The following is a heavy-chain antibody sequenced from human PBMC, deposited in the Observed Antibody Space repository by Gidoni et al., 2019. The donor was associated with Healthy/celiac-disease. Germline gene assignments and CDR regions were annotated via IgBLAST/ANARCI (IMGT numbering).Heavy chain of an antibody. Sequence: EVQLLESGGGLVQPGGSLRLSCAASGFTFSSYAMSWVHQAPGKGLEWVAAISGSGGSTYYANSVKGRFTISRDNSKNTLYLQMNSLRAEDTAVYYCAKDNGYSSSWYSVVVSYFDYWGQGTLVTVSS. D-gene: IGHD6-13*01. J-gene: IGHJ4*02. CDR2: ISGSGGST. V-gene: IGHV3-23*01. CDR1: GFTFSSYA. CDR3: AKDNGYSSSWYSVVVSYFDY.